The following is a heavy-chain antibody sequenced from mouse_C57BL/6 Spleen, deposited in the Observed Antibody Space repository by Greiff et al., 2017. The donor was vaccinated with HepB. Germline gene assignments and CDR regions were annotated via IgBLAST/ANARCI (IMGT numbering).Heavy chain of an antibody. Sequence: VQLQQSGAELVRPGTSVKMSCKASGYTFTNYWIGWAKQRPGHGLEWIGDIYPGGGYTNYNEKFKGKATLTADKSSSTAYMQISILTSEDSAIYYCARSCRGSFDYWGQGTSVTVSS. CDR3: ARSCRGSFDY. CDR2: IYPGGGYT. J-gene: IGHJ4*01. CDR1: GYTFTNYW. V-gene: IGHV1-63*01.